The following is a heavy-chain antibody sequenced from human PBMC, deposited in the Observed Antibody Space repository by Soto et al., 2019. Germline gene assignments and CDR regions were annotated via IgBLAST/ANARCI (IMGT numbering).Heavy chain of an antibody. CDR2: IYYLGST. CDR1: GGSMSEYF. Sequence: SETLSLTCSVSGGSMSEYFWSWLRQSPGKGLEWIGYIYYLGSTDYNPSLKRRVTISVDTSKRQFSLRLTSVSAADTAVYYCARDGYDGSGSPYPAYWGTVNQVTFSS. D-gene: IGHD3-10*01. CDR3: ARDGYDGSGSPYPAY. V-gene: IGHV4-59*01. J-gene: IGHJ4*02.